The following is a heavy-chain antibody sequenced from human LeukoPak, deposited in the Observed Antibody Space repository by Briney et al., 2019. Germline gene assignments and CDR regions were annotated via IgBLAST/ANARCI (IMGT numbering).Heavy chain of an antibody. V-gene: IGHV4-39*01. D-gene: IGHD3-22*01. CDR3: VRQDDYYDSPFDY. CDR2: IYYSGST. CDR1: GGSISSSSYY. Sequence: PSETLSLTCTVSGGSISSSSYYWGWIRQPPGKGLEWIGSIYYSGSTYYNPSLKSRVTISVDTSKNQFSLKLSSVTAADTAVYYCVRQDDYYDSPFDYWGQGTLVTVSS. J-gene: IGHJ4*02.